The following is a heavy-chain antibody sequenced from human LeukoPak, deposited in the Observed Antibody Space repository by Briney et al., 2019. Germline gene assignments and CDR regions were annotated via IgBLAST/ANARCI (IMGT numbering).Heavy chain of an antibody. V-gene: IGHV1-46*01. CDR2: INPSGGST. Sequence: ASVKVSCKASGYTFTSYYMHWVRQAPGQGLEWMGIINPSGGSTSYAQKFQGRVTMTRDMSTSTVYMELSSLRSEDTAVYYCARVYCSSTSCLSWYLDLWGRGTLVNVSS. J-gene: IGHJ2*01. D-gene: IGHD2-2*01. CDR3: ARVYCSSTSCLSWYLDL. CDR1: GYTFTSYY.